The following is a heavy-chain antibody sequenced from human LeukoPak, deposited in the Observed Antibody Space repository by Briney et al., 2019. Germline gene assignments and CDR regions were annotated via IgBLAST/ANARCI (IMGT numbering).Heavy chain of an antibody. Sequence: PSETLSLTCTVSGGSISSSSYYWGWIRQPPGKGLEWIGSIYYSGSTYYNPSLKSRVTISVDTSKNQFSLKLSSVTAADTAVYYCARIERYSDSNWFDPWGQGTLVTVSS. V-gene: IGHV4-39*07. CDR1: GGSISSSSYY. CDR2: IYYSGST. J-gene: IGHJ5*02. D-gene: IGHD2-15*01. CDR3: ARIERYSDSNWFDP.